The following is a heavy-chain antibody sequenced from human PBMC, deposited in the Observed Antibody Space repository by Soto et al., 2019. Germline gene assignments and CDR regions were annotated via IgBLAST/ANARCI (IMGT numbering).Heavy chain of an antibody. J-gene: IGHJ3*02. D-gene: IGHD2-2*03. CDR3: AKDGFRARTPDAFDI. CDR1: GFMFSSYA. CDR2: ISGSGGST. V-gene: IGHV3-23*01. Sequence: EVQLLDAGGGLVQPGGSLRLSCAASGFMFSSYAMSWVRQAPGKGLEWVSGISGSGGSTYYADSVKGRFTISRDNSKNTLYLQMNSLRAEDTAVYYCAKDGFRARTPDAFDIWGQGTMVTVSS.